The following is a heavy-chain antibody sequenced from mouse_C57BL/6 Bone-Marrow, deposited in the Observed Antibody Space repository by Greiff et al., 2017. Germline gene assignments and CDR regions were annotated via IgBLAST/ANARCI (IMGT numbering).Heavy chain of an antibody. CDR3: ARDYYGSSPVAY. CDR1: GYTFTSYG. CDR2: IYIGNGYP. Sequence: VQLQQSGAELVRPGSPVKLSCKPSGYTFTSYGINWVKQRPGQGLEWIGYIYIGNGYPEYNEKFKGKSTLTSDTSSSTAYMQLSSLTSEDSAIYFCARDYYGSSPVAYWGQGTLVTVSA. V-gene: IGHV1-58*01. D-gene: IGHD1-1*01. J-gene: IGHJ3*01.